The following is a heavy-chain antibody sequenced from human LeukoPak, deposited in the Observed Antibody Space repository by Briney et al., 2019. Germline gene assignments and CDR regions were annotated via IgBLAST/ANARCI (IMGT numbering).Heavy chain of an antibody. CDR2: INPNSGGT. Sequence: ASVKVSCKASGYTFTGYYMHWVRQAPGQGLEWMGWINPNSGGTNYAQKFQGRVTMTRDTSISTAYMELSRLRSDDTAVYYCARDQRSYYGSGSYYRWGQGTLVTASS. D-gene: IGHD3-10*01. CDR1: GYTFTGYY. J-gene: IGHJ4*02. V-gene: IGHV1-2*02. CDR3: ARDQRSYYGSGSYYR.